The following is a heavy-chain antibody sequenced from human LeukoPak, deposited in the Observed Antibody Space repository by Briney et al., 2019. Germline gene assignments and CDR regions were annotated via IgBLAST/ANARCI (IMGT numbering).Heavy chain of an antibody. Sequence: GGSLRLSSAASGFTFSSYAISWVRQAPGKGLEWVSAISGSGGSTYYADSVKGRFTISRDNSKNTVYLQMNTLRAEDTALYYCAKHSDCSGSTCYKFDYWGQGSLVTASS. CDR1: GFTFSSYA. J-gene: IGHJ4*02. CDR3: AKHSDCSGSTCYKFDY. D-gene: IGHD2-15*01. CDR2: ISGSGGST. V-gene: IGHV3-23*01.